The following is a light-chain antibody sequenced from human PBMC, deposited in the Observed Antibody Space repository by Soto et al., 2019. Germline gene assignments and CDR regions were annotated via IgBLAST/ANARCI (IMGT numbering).Light chain of an antibody. Sequence: EIVLTQSPGTLSLSPGERAILSCRASQSVSSNYLAWYQQKPDQSPRLLIYGASSRAAGIPDKFSGSGSGTDFTLTISRLEPEDFAVYYCQPSDTSPIFGLGTNLPIQ. J-gene: IGKJ2*01. CDR2: GAS. CDR3: QPSDTSPI. CDR1: QSVSSNY. V-gene: IGKV3-20*01.